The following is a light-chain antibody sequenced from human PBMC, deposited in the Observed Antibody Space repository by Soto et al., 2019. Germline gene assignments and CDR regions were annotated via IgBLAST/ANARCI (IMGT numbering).Light chain of an antibody. V-gene: IGLV2-14*03. CDR1: SSDINTYIY. Sequence: QSALTQPASVSGSPGQSITISCTGTSSDINTYIYISWYQQHPGKAPKLIIYDVTNRPPGVSNRFSGSKSGNMASLTISGLQAEDEADYYCSSYTISTLVFATGTKLTVL. J-gene: IGLJ1*01. CDR3: SSYTISTLV. CDR2: DVT.